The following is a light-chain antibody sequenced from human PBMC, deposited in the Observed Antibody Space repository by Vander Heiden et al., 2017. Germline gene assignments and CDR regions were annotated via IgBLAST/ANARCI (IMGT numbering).Light chain of an antibody. CDR2: AAS. CDR1: QTINSF. CDR3: QQSFTTPVT. Sequence: DIHMTPFPSSLSASVGDRVTITCRASQTINSFLNWYQEKPGKAPQLLIYAASSLQSGVPSRFSGSGSGTDFTLTISSLQPEDFATYSCQQSFTTPVTFGQGTKVEIK. J-gene: IGKJ1*01. V-gene: IGKV1-39*01.